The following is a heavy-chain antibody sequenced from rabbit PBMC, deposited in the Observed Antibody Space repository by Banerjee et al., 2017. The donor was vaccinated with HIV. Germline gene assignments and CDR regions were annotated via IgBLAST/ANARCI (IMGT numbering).Heavy chain of an antibody. CDR3: ARGLVGYGYAGL. Sequence: QSLEESGGDLVKPGASLTLTSTASGFSFSSSYWICWVRQAPGKGLEWLACIAGGSSGRTYYASWAKGRFTISKTSSTTGTLQMTSLTAADTATYFCARGLVGYGYAGLWGPGTLVTVS. CDR1: GFSFSSSYW. V-gene: IGHV1S40*01. J-gene: IGHJ6*01. D-gene: IGHD6-1*01. CDR2: IAGGSSGRT.